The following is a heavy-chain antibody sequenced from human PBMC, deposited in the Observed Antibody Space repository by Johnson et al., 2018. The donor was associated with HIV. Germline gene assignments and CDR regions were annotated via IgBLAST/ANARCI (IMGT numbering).Heavy chain of an antibody. D-gene: IGHD6-19*01. CDR3: ARDLSRYIAVATCDAFDI. V-gene: IGHV3-30*19. CDR2: IWYDGSNK. J-gene: IGHJ3*02. Sequence: QVQLVESGGGVVQPGRSLRLSCAASGFTFSSYGMHWVRQAPGKGLEWVAVIWYDGSNKYYADSVKGRFTISRDNSKNTLYLQMNSLRADDTAVYYCARDLSRYIAVATCDAFDIWGQGTMVTVSS. CDR1: GFTFSSYG.